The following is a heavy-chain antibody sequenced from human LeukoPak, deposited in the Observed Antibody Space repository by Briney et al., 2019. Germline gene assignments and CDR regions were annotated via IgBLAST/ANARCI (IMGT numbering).Heavy chain of an antibody. CDR3: AKDAKGTMIVVVPTGRPYYFDY. V-gene: IGHV3-53*01. D-gene: IGHD3-22*01. J-gene: IGHJ4*02. CDR1: GFTVSSNS. Sequence: GGSLRLSCTVSGFTVSSNSMSWVRQAPGKGLEWVSVIYSGGSTYYADSVKGRFTISRDNSKNTLYLQMNSLRVEDTAVYYCAKDAKGTMIVVVPTGRPYYFDYWGQGTLVTVSS. CDR2: IYSGGST.